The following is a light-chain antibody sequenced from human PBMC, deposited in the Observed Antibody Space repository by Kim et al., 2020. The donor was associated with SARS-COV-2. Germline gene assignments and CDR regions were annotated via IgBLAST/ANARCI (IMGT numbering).Light chain of an antibody. J-gene: IGKJ4*01. CDR2: GAS. V-gene: IGKV1-5*01. CDR1: QSITKC. Sequence: DIQMTQSPSTLSASVGDRVTVTCRASQSITKCLAWYRQRPGKAPELLIYGASSLQSGVPSRFTGSGSGTEFTLTISSLQPEDFATYYCQQHSTYPLTFGGGTKVDIK. CDR3: QQHSTYPLT.